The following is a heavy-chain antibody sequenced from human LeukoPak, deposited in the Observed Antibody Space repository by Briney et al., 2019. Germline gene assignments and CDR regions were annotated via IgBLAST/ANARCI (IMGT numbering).Heavy chain of an antibody. Sequence: PGGSLRLSCAASGFSVSSNYINWVRQAPGKGLEWVSYISSSGSTIYYADSVKGRFTISRDNAKNSLYLQMNSLRAEDTAVYYCARDWKYYDFWSGLGWGQGTLVTVSS. CDR1: GFSVSSNY. CDR3: ARDWKYYDFWSGLG. J-gene: IGHJ4*02. D-gene: IGHD3-3*01. V-gene: IGHV3-48*03. CDR2: ISSSGSTI.